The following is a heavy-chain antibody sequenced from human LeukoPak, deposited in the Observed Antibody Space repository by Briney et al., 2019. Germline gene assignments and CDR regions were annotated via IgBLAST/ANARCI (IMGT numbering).Heavy chain of an antibody. V-gene: IGHV3-66*01. Sequence: GGSLRLSCAASGFAVSSNYMSWVRQAPGKGLEWVSVIYSGDTTYYADSVKGRFTISRDNAKNTLYLQMNSLRAEDTAMYYCARAVYYSNYLGYWGQGTLVTVSS. CDR3: ARAVYYSNYLGY. CDR1: GFAVSSNY. D-gene: IGHD3-10*01. J-gene: IGHJ4*01. CDR2: IYSGDTT.